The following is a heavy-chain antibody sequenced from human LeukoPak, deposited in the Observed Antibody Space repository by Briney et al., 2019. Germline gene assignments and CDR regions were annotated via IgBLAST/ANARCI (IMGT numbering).Heavy chain of an antibody. V-gene: IGHV3-23*01. CDR1: GFTFSAYA. D-gene: IGHD4-17*01. Sequence: PGGSLRLSCTASGFTFSAYAMMWVRQAPGKGPEWVSAIRGGGGSAFYPDSVKGRFTISRDNSKYTLFLQMNSLRAEDTAVYYCARDPNGDYIGAFDMWGPGTMVTVSS. CDR2: IRGGGGSA. J-gene: IGHJ3*02. CDR3: ARDPNGDYIGAFDM.